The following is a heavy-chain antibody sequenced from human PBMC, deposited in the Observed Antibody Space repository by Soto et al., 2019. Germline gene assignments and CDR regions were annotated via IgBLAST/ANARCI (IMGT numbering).Heavy chain of an antibody. CDR3: ASHYDFWSGPDY. CDR1: GFTFSSYS. Sequence: GESLKISCAASGFTFSSYSMNWVRQAPGKGLEWVSSISSSSSYIYYADSVKGRFTISRDNAKNSLYLQMNSLRAEDTAVYYCASHYDFWSGPDYWGQGTLVTVSS. D-gene: IGHD3-3*01. CDR2: ISSSSSYI. V-gene: IGHV3-21*01. J-gene: IGHJ4*02.